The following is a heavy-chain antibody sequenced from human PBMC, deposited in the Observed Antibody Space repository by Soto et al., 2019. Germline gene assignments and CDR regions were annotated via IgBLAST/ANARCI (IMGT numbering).Heavy chain of an antibody. CDR1: GFTFSSYA. J-gene: IGHJ2*01. D-gene: IGHD3-3*01. Sequence: QVRLVESGGGVVQPGRSLRLSCAASGFTFSSYAMHWVRQAPGKGLEWVAVISYDGSNKYYADSVKGRFTISRDNSKNTLYLQMNSLRAEDTAVYYCARGLYYDVFDSGWYFDLWGRGTLVTVSS. V-gene: IGHV3-30*14. CDR2: ISYDGSNK. CDR3: ARGLYYDVFDSGWYFDL.